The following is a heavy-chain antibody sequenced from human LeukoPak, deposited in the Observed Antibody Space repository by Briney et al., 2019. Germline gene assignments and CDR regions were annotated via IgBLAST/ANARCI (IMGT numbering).Heavy chain of an antibody. V-gene: IGHV4-34*01. J-gene: IGHJ6*03. CDR3: ARHSVVPAAKNPSYYYYYYMDV. Sequence: SETLSLTCAVYGGSFSGYYWSWIRQPPGKGLEWIGEINHSGSTNYNPSLKSRVTISVGTSKNQFSLKLSSVTAADTDVYYCARHSVVPAAKNPSYYYYYYMDVWGKGTTVTISS. CDR2: INHSGST. D-gene: IGHD2-2*01. CDR1: GGSFSGYY.